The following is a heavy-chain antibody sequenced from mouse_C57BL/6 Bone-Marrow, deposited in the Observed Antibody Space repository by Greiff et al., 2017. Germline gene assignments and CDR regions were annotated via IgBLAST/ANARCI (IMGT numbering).Heavy chain of an antibody. CDR3: AHSSGPGAMDY. CDR2: IYPSDSET. Sequence: QVQLQQPGAELVRPGSSVKLSCKASGYTFTSYWMDWVKQRPGQGLEWIGNIYPSDSETHYNQKFKDKATLTVDKSSSTAYMQLSSRTSEDAAVYYCAHSSGPGAMDYWGQGTSVTVSS. J-gene: IGHJ4*01. V-gene: IGHV1-61*01. CDR1: GYTFTSYW. D-gene: IGHD3-2*02.